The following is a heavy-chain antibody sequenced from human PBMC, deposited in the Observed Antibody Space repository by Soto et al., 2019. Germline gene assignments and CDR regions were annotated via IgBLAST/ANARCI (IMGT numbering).Heavy chain of an antibody. CDR1: GYTFTSYD. V-gene: IGHV1-8*02. J-gene: IGHJ4*02. CDR2: MTPNSGDT. D-gene: IGHD1-20*01. CDR3: ARNLYNTGSFDH. Sequence: QVQLVQSGAEVKKPGASVMVSCKASGYTFTSYDINWVRQAPGQGLEWVGWMTPNSGDTGYAQTFQGRVTLTRDTSRSTAYMELSSLTSEDTAVYYCARNLYNTGSFDHWGQGTLVTVSS.